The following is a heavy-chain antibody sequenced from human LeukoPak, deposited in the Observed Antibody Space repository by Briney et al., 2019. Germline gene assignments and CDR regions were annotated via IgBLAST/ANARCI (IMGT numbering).Heavy chain of an antibody. CDR2: ISYDGSKK. J-gene: IGHJ4*02. D-gene: IGHD3-22*01. CDR3: ARGSTHDTSDYLRPFDY. CDR1: GFTFSSYA. Sequence: GGSLRLSCAASGFTFSSYAMHGVRQAPGKGLEWVAVISYDGSKKYYADSVKGRFTISRDNSKNTLYLQMNSLRDEETAVYYCARGSTHDTSDYLRPFDYWGQGTLVTVSS. V-gene: IGHV3-30-3*01.